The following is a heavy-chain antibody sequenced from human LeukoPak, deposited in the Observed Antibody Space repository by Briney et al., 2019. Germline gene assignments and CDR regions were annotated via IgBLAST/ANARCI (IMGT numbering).Heavy chain of an antibody. Sequence: SETLSLTCTVSGGSISSYYWSWIRQPPGKGLEWVGYIYYSGSTNYNPSLKSRVTIPVDTSKNQFSLKLSSVTAADTAVYYCARAFQGARGYSYGLPFDYWGQGTLVTVSS. CDR1: GGSISSYY. CDR3: ARAFQGARGYSYGLPFDY. V-gene: IGHV4-59*01. J-gene: IGHJ4*02. D-gene: IGHD5-18*01. CDR2: IYYSGST.